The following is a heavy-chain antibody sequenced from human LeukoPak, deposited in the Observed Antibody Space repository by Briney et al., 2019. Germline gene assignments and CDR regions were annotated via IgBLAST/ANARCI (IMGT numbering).Heavy chain of an antibody. V-gene: IGHV3-20*04. CDR1: GFTFDDYG. D-gene: IGHD3-22*01. CDR3: ARGRRYYYDSSGYYYVPFDY. J-gene: IGHJ4*02. CDR2: FNWKGGST. Sequence: GSLRLSCAASGFTFDDYGMSWVRQAPGKGLGWVSVFNWKGGSTGYADSVKGRFTISRDNAKNSLYLQMNSLRAEDTALYYCARGRRYYYDSSGYYYVPFDYWGQGTLVTVSS.